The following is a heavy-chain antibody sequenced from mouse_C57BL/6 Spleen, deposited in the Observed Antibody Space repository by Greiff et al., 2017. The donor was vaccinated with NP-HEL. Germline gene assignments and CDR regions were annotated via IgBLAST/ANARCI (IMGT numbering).Heavy chain of an antibody. J-gene: IGHJ3*01. CDR1: GYTFTSYW. CDR2: IDPNSGGT. CDR3: ARGRVYYGNDFLFAY. D-gene: IGHD2-2*01. Sequence: QVQLQQPGAELVKPGASVKLSCKASGYTFTSYWMHWVQQRPGRGLEWIGRIDPNSGGTKYNEKFKSQATLTVDKPSSTAYLQLSSLTSEDSAVYYCARGRVYYGNDFLFAYWGQGTLVTVSA. V-gene: IGHV1-72*01.